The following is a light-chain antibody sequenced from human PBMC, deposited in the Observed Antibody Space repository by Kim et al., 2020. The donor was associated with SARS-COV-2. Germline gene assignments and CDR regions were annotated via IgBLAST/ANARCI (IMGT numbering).Light chain of an antibody. Sequence: LSPGESATLHYRANQSIVIYLAWYQQKPGQAPRLLIYAASDSATGIPSRFSVSGSGTDFTLTISSLEPEDFAVYYCQHRSNWPITFGQGTRLEIK. CDR3: QHRSNWPIT. CDR1: QSIVIY. V-gene: IGKV3-11*01. CDR2: AAS. J-gene: IGKJ5*01.